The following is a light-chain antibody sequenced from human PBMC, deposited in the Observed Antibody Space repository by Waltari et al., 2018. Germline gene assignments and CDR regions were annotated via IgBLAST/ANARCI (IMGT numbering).Light chain of an antibody. CDR2: DFS. CDR3: KSYTGTGSWV. J-gene: IGLJ3*02. Sequence: QSALTQPASVSGSPGQSITIFCTGHKSDGGFYNYVYWYQPHPGKAPKVIIYDFSQRPSGISNRFSGSKSGNTASLTISGLRADDEADYYCKSYTGTGSWVFGGGTKLTVL. CDR1: KSDGGFYNY. V-gene: IGLV2-14*03.